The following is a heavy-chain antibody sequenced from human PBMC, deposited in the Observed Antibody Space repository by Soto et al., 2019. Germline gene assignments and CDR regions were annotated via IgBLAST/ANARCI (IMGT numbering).Heavy chain of an antibody. CDR2: ISFDGGNS. J-gene: IGHJ3*02. Sequence: PGGSLRLSCAASGFGFRSFGMHWVRQAPGKGLEWVALISFDGGNSYYAESVKGRFTTSRDNSKNTLYLQMNSLRAEDTAVYYCGVNNYDHMAGACAIWGQGTRITVSS. CDR1: GFGFRSFG. CDR3: GVNNYDHMAGACAI. D-gene: IGHD3-16*01. V-gene: IGHV3-30*03.